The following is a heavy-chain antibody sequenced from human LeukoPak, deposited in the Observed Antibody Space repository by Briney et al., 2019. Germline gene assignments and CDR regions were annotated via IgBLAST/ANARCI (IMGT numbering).Heavy chain of an antibody. CDR3: AHRSNYFDSSGFPFDY. D-gene: IGHD3-22*01. Sequence: KESGPTLVEPTQTLALTCTFSGFSLSTTGVGVGWVRQPPGKAPEWLALIYWNDDKRYSASVKSRLTITTDTSKNQVVLIMTNMDPVDTASYYCAHRSNYFDSSGFPFDYWGQGILVTVSS. CDR2: IYWNDDK. V-gene: IGHV2-5*01. CDR1: GFSLSTTGVG. J-gene: IGHJ4*02.